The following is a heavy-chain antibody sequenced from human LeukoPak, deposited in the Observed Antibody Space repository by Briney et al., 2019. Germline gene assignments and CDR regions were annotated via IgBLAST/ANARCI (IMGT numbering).Heavy chain of an antibody. CDR2: IHPNSGDT. CDR1: GYTFTAYY. CDR3: ARGLGDYYDTSDYYYAVPAH. J-gene: IGHJ4*02. V-gene: IGHV1-2*02. Sequence: ASVKVSCKASGYTFTAYYMHWVRQAPGQGLEWMGWIHPNSGDTAYAQKFQGRVAMTRDTSISTAYMELSSLRSEDTAVYYCARGLGDYYDTSDYYYAVPAHWGQGTLVTVSS. D-gene: IGHD3-22*01.